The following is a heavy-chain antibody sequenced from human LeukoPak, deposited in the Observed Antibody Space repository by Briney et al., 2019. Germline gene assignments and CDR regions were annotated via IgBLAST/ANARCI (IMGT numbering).Heavy chain of an antibody. V-gene: IGHV1-8*01. Sequence: ASVKVSCKASGYTFTSYDINWVRQATGQGLEWMGWMNPNSGNTGYAQKFQGRVTVTRNTSISTAYMELSSLRSEDTAVYYCARAYCGGDCYPGLGDYYYYMDVWGKGTTVTVSS. CDR2: MNPNSGNT. J-gene: IGHJ6*03. D-gene: IGHD2-21*01. CDR1: GYTFTSYD. CDR3: ARAYCGGDCYPGLGDYYYYMDV.